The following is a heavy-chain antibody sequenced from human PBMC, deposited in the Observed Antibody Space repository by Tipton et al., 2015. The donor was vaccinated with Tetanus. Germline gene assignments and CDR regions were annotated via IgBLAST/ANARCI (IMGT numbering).Heavy chain of an antibody. D-gene: IGHD3-9*01. Sequence: TLSLTCTVSGGSISSGVYYWGWLRQDPGKGLEWIGRISYSGNTAYNPSLKSRVAISVDTSKNQFSLKLTSETAADTAVYYCARRGGDFLTGYYDSWGQGTPVIVSS. V-gene: IGHV4-39*01. CDR3: ARRGGDFLTGYYDS. J-gene: IGHJ4*02. CDR1: GGSISSGVYY. CDR2: ISYSGNT.